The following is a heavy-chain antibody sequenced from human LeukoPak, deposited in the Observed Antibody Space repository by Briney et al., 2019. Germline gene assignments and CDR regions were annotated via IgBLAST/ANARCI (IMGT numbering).Heavy chain of an antibody. CDR1: GITLSNYG. J-gene: IGHJ4*02. D-gene: IGHD3-10*01. CDR3: AKRGVVIRVVLVGFHKEAYYFDS. Sequence: GGSLRLSCAVSGITLSNYGMSWVRQAPGKGLEWVAGIGGSGGRTNYADSVKGRFTISRDSHKNTLYLQMNSLRAEDTAVYFCAKRGVVIRVVLVGFHKEAYYFDSWGQGALVTVSS. V-gene: IGHV3-23*01. CDR2: IGGSGGRT.